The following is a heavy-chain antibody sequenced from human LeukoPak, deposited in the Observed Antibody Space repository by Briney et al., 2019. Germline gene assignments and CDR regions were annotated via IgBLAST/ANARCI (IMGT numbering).Heavy chain of an antibody. J-gene: IGHJ4*02. CDR1: GYTFTSYA. CDR3: ATYRMYYYDSSGYYYGEFDY. Sequence: ASVKLSCKASGYTFTSYAMNWVRQAPGQGLEWMGWINTNTGNPTYAQGFTGRFVFSLDTSVSTAYLQISSLKAEDTAVYYCATYRMYYYDSSGYYYGEFDYWGQGTLVTVSS. CDR2: INTNTGNP. D-gene: IGHD3-22*01. V-gene: IGHV7-4-1*02.